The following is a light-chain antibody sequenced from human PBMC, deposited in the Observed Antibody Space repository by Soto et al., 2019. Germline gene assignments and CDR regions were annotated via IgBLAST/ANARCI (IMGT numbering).Light chain of an antibody. J-gene: IGKJ1*01. CDR3: QQYGSSPRT. CDR2: GAS. Sequence: EIVLTQSPGALSLSPGERATLSCGASQSVSSSYLAWYQPKPGQAPRLLIYGASTRATGNPDRFSGSGSGTDFTLTISRLEPEDFAVYYCQQYGSSPRTFGQGTKVEIK. CDR1: QSVSSSY. V-gene: IGKV3-20*01.